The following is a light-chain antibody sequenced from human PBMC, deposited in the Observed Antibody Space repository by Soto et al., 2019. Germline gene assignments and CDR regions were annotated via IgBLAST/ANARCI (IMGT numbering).Light chain of an antibody. Sequence: QSVLTQPASVSGSPGQSITISCTGTSSDVGGYSYVSWYQQHPGKTPKLMIYEVSNRPSGVSHRFSGSKSGNTASLTISGLQTEDAADYYCSSFSSITREVFGGGTKVTVL. J-gene: IGLJ2*01. CDR2: EVS. CDR3: SSFSSITREV. CDR1: SSDVGGYSY. V-gene: IGLV2-14*01.